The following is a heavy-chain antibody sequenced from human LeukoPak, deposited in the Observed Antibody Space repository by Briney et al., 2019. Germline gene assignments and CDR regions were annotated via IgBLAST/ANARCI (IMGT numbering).Heavy chain of an antibody. D-gene: IGHD2-15*01. Sequence: SVKVSCKASGGTFSSYAISWVRQAPGQGPEWMGGIIPIFGTANYAQKFQGRVTITTDESTSTAYMELSSLRSEDTAVYYCARGGVAADVPIDYWGQGTLVTVSS. CDR3: ARGGVAADVPIDY. CDR1: GGTFSSYA. J-gene: IGHJ4*02. CDR2: IIPIFGTA. V-gene: IGHV1-69*05.